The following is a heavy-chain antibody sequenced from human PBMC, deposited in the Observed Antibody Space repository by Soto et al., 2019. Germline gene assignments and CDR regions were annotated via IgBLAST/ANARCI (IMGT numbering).Heavy chain of an antibody. Sequence: QVQLVESGGGVVQPGRSLRLSCAASGFTFSSYAMHWVRQAPGKGLEWVAVISYDGSNKYYADSVKGRFTISRDNSKNPLYLQMNSLSAEDTDVYYCARATGGSGWYFDYWGQGTLVTVSS. D-gene: IGHD6-19*01. CDR2: ISYDGSNK. J-gene: IGHJ4*02. V-gene: IGHV3-30-3*01. CDR3: ARATGGSGWYFDY. CDR1: GFTFSSYA.